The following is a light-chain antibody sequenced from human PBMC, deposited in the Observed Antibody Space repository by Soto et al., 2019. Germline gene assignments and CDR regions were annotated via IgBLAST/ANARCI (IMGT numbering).Light chain of an antibody. V-gene: IGLV2-8*01. CDR1: SGDVGGYNY. J-gene: IGLJ1*01. Sequence: QSVLTQPPSASGSPGQSVTISCTGTSGDVGGYNYVSWYQQHPGKAPKLMIFEVSERPSGVPDRSSASKSGNTASLTVSGLQAEDEADYYCSSYAGSNNYVFGTGTKVTVL. CDR2: EVS. CDR3: SSYAGSNNYV.